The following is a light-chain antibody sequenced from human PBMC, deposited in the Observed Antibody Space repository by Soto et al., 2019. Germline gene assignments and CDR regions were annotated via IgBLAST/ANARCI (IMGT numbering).Light chain of an antibody. CDR2: EVS. V-gene: IGLV2-23*02. Sequence: QSALTQPASVSGSPGQSITISCTGTSSDVGSYNLVSWYQQHPDKAPKLMIYEVSKRPSGVSNRFSGSKSGNTASLTISGLQAEDEADYYCCSYAGSSTPYVFGTGTKVTVL. J-gene: IGLJ1*01. CDR3: CSYAGSSTPYV. CDR1: SSDVGSYNL.